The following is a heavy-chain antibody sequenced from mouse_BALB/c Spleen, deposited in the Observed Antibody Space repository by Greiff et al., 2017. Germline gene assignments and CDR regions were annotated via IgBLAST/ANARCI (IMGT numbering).Heavy chain of an antibody. J-gene: IGHJ1*01. CDR2: ISSGSSTI. Sequence: EVHLVESGGGLVQPGGSRKLSCAASGFTFSSFGMHWVRQAPEKGLEWVAYISSGSSTIYYADTVKGRFTISRDNPKNTLFLQMTSLRSEDTAMYYCAWLRRDGWYFDVWGAGTTVTVSS. CDR3: AWLRRDGWYFDV. D-gene: IGHD2-2*01. V-gene: IGHV5-17*02. CDR1: GFTFSSFG.